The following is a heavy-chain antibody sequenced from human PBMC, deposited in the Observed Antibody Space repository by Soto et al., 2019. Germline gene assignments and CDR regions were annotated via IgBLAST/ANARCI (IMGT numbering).Heavy chain of an antibody. CDR2: IRDSGDST. CDR1: GFIFGNYM. J-gene: IGHJ3*02. CDR3: APHVYCSGGSCHYDAFDI. Sequence: EVQLLESGGGLVQPGESLRLSCAVSGFIFGNYMMTWVRQAPGKGLEWVSTIRDSGDSTYYADSVKARFTISRDICKNTRYVEMDSRGAEDSAVYYCAPHVYCSGGSCHYDAFDIRGQGAMVTVSS. V-gene: IGHV3-23*01. D-gene: IGHD2-15*01.